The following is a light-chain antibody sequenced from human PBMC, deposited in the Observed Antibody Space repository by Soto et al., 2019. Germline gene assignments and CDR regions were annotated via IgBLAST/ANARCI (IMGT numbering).Light chain of an antibody. V-gene: IGLV1-44*01. J-gene: IGLJ7*01. Sequence: QSVLTQPPSASGTPGQRVTISCSGSSSNIGSNTVNWFQQLPGTAPKLLIYSNNQRTSGVPDRFSASKSGTSASLAISGLQSEDEADYYCAAWDDSLNAAVFGGGTQLTVL. CDR2: SNN. CDR3: AAWDDSLNAAV. CDR1: SSNIGSNT.